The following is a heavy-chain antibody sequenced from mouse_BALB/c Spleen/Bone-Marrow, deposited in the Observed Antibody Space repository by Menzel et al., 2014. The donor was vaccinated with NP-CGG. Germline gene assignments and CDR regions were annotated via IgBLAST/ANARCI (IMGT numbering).Heavy chain of an antibody. CDR2: INPYNDVT. J-gene: IGHJ2*01. CDR3: AREGWLLRFDY. D-gene: IGHD2-3*01. V-gene: IGHV1-14*01. CDR1: GYIFTSYV. Sequence: EVQRVESGPELVKPGTSVKMSRKASGYIFTSYVMDWVKQKPGQGLEWIGYINPYNDVTNYNEKFKGKATLTSDKSSSTAYMEVSSLTSEDSAVYYCAREGWLLRFDYWGQGTTLTVSS.